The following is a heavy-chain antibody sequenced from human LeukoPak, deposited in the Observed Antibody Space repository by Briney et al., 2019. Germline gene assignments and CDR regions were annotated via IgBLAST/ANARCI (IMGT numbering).Heavy chain of an antibody. CDR2: IWYDGSNK. D-gene: IGHD2-2*02. V-gene: IGHV3-30*19. Sequence: PGRSLRLSCAASGFTFSSYGMHWVRQAPGKGLEWVAVIWYDGSNKYYADSVKGRFTISRDNSKNTLYLQMNSLRAEDTAVYYYAREGCSSTSCYNDYWGQGTLVTVSS. CDR3: AREGCSSTSCYNDY. J-gene: IGHJ4*02. CDR1: GFTFSSYG.